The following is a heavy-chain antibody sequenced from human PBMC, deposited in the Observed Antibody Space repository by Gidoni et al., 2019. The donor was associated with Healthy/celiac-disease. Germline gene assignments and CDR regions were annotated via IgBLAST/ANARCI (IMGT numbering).Heavy chain of an antibody. J-gene: IGHJ4*02. D-gene: IGHD4-17*01. V-gene: IGHV3-33*01. Sequence: QVQLVESGGGVVQPGRSLRLSCAASGFTLSNYGMHWVRQAPGKGLEWVAVIWYDGNNKYYADSVKGRFTISRDNSKNTLYLQMNSLRAEDTAVYYCARESQGTIDYWGQGTLVTVSS. CDR1: GFTLSNYG. CDR3: ARESQGTIDY. CDR2: IWYDGNNK.